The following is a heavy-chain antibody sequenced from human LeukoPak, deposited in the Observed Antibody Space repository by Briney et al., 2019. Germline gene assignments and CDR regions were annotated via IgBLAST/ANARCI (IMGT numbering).Heavy chain of an antibody. D-gene: IGHD6-19*01. Sequence: GGSLRLSCAASGFTFSSYWMSWVRQAPGKGLEWVANIKQDGSEKYYVDSVKGRFTISRDNAKNSPYLQMNSLRAEDTAVYYCARANPQWLVRYAFDIWGQGTMVTVSS. CDR1: GFTFSSYW. CDR2: IKQDGSEK. J-gene: IGHJ3*02. CDR3: ARANPQWLVRYAFDI. V-gene: IGHV3-7*01.